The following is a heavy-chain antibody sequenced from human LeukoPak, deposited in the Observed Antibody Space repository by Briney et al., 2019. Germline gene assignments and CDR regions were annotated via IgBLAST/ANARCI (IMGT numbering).Heavy chain of an antibody. V-gene: IGHV4-38-2*01. D-gene: IGHD2-15*01. CDR2: IFHSGNT. Sequence: SETLSLTCAVSGYSISSGYYWGWLRQSPGKGLEWIGSIFHSGNTYYNPSLKSRVTISVDTSMNQFSLKVTSVTAADTAGYYCAITRYCSGATCYSPELFDSWGQGTLVTVS. CDR1: GYSISSGYY. J-gene: IGHJ4*02. CDR3: AITRYCSGATCYSPELFDS.